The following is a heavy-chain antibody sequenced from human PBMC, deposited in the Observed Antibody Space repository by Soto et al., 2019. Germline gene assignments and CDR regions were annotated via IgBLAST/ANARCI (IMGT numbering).Heavy chain of an antibody. CDR3: AKDGYDSSGSLQH. J-gene: IGHJ1*01. CDR2: ISYDGSNK. V-gene: IGHV3-30*18. D-gene: IGHD3-22*01. Sequence: GGSLRLSCAASGFTFSSYGMHWVRQAPGKGLEWVAVISYDGSNKYYADSVKGRFTISRDNSKNTLYLQMNSLRAEDTAVYYCAKDGYDSSGSLQHWGQGTLVTVSS. CDR1: GFTFSSYG.